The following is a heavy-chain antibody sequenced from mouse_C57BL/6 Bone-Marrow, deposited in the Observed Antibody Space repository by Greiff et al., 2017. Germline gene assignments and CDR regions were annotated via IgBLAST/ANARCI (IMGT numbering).Heavy chain of an antibody. CDR3: ARTRLGPWYFDV. CDR2: IWSGGST. V-gene: IGHV2-2*01. D-gene: IGHD4-1*01. J-gene: IGHJ1*03. CDR1: GFSLTSYG. Sequence: VKLVESRPGLVQPSQSLSITSTVPGFSLTSYGVHLVRQSPGKGLEWLGVIWSGGSTDYNAAFISRLSISKDNSKSQVFFKMNSLQADDTAIYYCARTRLGPWYFDVWGTGTTVTVSS.